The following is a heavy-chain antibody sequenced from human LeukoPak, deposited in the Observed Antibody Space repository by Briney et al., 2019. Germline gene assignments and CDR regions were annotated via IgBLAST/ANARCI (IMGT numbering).Heavy chain of an antibody. CDR2: IYYSGST. J-gene: IGHJ1*01. CDR3: ARHGPIAGEFQH. Sequence: SETLSLTCTVSGGSISSYYWSWIRQPPGKGLEWIGYIYYSGSTNHNPSLKSRVTISVDTSKNQFSLKLSPVTAADTAVYYCARHGPIAGEFQHWGQGTLVTVSS. CDR1: GGSISSYY. V-gene: IGHV4-59*08. D-gene: IGHD3-16*01.